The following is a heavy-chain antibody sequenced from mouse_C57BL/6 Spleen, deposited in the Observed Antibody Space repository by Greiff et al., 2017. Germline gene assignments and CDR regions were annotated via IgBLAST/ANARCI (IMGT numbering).Heavy chain of an antibody. CDR2: IDPETGGT. CDR1: GYTFTDYE. CDR3: TRSAITTPRDYAMDY. D-gene: IGHD1-2*01. J-gene: IGHJ4*01. Sequence: QVQLQQSGAELVRPGASVTLSCKASGYTFTDYEMHWVKQTPVHGLEWIGAIDPETGGTAYNQKFKGKAILTADKSSSTAYMELRSLTSEDSAVYYCTRSAITTPRDYAMDYWGQGTSVTVSS. V-gene: IGHV1-15*01.